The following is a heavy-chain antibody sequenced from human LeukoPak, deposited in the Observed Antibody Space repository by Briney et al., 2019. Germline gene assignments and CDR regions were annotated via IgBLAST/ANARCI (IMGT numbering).Heavy chain of an antibody. Sequence: SETLSLTCTVSGGSISSYYWSWIRQPAGKGLEWIGRIYTSGSTNYNPSLKSRVTMSVDTSKNQFSLKLSSVTAADTAVYYCARVLPYRIPYYYGSGKPYFDYWGQGTLVTVSS. D-gene: IGHD3-10*01. J-gene: IGHJ4*02. CDR2: IYTSGST. V-gene: IGHV4-4*07. CDR3: ARVLPYRIPYYYGSGKPYFDY. CDR1: GGSISSYY.